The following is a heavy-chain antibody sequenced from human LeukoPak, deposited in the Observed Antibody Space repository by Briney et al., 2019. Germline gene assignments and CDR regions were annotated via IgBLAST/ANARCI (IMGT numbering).Heavy chain of an antibody. D-gene: IGHD1-26*01. Sequence: PGGSLRLSCAASGFIFSHYGMNWVRQAPGKGLEWVSGITSRSTTYYADSVKGRFTISRDNSKNTLFLQMHSLRPEDTALYYCAKGLGYYSDYWGQGTLVTVSS. V-gene: IGHV3-23*01. CDR2: ITSRSTT. CDR1: GFIFSHYG. CDR3: AKGLGYYSDY. J-gene: IGHJ4*02.